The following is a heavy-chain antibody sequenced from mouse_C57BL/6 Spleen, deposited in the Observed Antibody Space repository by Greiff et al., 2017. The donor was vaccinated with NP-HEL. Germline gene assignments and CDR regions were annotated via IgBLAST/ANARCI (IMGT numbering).Heavy chain of an antibody. V-gene: IGHV1-4*01. D-gene: IGHD1-1*01. CDR1: GYTFTSYT. CDR2: INPSSGYT. Sequence: VQLQQSGAELARPGASVKMSCKASGYTFTSYTMHWVKQRPGQGLEWIGYINPSSGYTKYNQKFKHKATLTADKSSSTAYMQLSSLTSEDSAVYYCARWLLFNTTALSPMDYWGQGTSVTVSS. CDR3: ARWLLFNTTALSPMDY. J-gene: IGHJ4*01.